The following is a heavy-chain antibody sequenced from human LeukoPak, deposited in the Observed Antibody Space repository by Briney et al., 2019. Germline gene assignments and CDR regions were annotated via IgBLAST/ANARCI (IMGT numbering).Heavy chain of an antibody. Sequence: GGSLRLSCAASGFTFSSYGMHWVRQAPGKGLEWVAFIRYDGSNKYYADSVKGRFTISRDNSKNTLYLQMNSLRAEDTAVYYCAKCAGREWLSNWFDPWGQGTLVTVSS. V-gene: IGHV3-30*02. CDR2: IRYDGSNK. CDR1: GFTFSSYG. CDR3: AKCAGREWLSNWFDP. D-gene: IGHD3-3*01. J-gene: IGHJ5*02.